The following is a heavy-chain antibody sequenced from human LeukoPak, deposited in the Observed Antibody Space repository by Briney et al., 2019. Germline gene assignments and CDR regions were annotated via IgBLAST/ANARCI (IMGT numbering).Heavy chain of an antibody. V-gene: IGHV3-30*04. CDR3: AREVVVPAAIMGAFDY. D-gene: IGHD2-2*01. CDR1: GFTFSSYA. J-gene: IGHJ4*02. CDR2: ISYDGSNK. Sequence: GRSLRLSCAASGFTFSSYAMHWVRQAPGKGLEWVAVISYDGSNKYYADSVKGRFTISRDNSKNTLYLQMNSLRAEDTAVYYCAREVVVPAAIMGAFDYWGQGTLVTVSS.